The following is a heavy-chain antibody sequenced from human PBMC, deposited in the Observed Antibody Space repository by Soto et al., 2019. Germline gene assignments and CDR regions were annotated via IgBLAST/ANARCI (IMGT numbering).Heavy chain of an antibody. J-gene: IGHJ5*02. V-gene: IGHV3-23*01. CDR2: ISGSGGST. CDR3: AKGHESNYDYIWGSYRYYNWFDP. D-gene: IGHD3-16*02. CDR1: GFTFSSYA. Sequence: GGSLRLSCAASGFTFSSYAMSWVRQAPGKGLEWVSAISGSGGSTYYADSVKGRFTISRDNSKNTLYLQMNSLRAEDTAVYYCAKGHESNYDYIWGSYRYYNWFDPWGQGTLVTVSS.